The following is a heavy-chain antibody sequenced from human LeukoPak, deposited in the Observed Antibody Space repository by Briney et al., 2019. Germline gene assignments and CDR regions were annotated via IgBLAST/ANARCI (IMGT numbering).Heavy chain of an antibody. CDR3: ARLYGGNSGAFDI. CDR1: GGSISSSSYY. CDR2: IYYSGST. Sequence: SETLSLTCTVSGGSISSSSYYWGWIRQPPGKGLEWIGSIYYSGSTYYNPSLKSRVTISVDRSKNQFSLKLSSVTAADTAVYYCARLYGGNSGAFDIWGQGTMVTVSS. J-gene: IGHJ3*02. V-gene: IGHV4-39*07. D-gene: IGHD4-23*01.